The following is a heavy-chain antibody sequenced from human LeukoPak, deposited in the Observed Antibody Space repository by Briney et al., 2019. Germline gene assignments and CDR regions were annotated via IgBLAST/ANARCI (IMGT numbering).Heavy chain of an antibody. Sequence: ASVKVSCKASGYTFTGYYMHWVRQAPGQGLEWMGWINPNSGGTNYAQKFQGRVTMTRDTSISTAYMELSRLRSDDTAVYYRARSGYGYSNYAYYYGMDVWGQGTTVTVSS. J-gene: IGHJ6*02. CDR3: ARSGYGYSNYAYYYGMDV. D-gene: IGHD4-11*01. V-gene: IGHV1-2*02. CDR2: INPNSGGT. CDR1: GYTFTGYY.